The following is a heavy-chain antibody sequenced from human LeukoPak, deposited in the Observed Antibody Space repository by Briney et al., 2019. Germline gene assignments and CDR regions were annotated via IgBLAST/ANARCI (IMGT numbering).Heavy chain of an antibody. CDR3: ARHRGYGGNYDY. Sequence: GESLKISCMGSGYTFHNYWIAWVRQMPGKGLEWMGIIYPDDSDARYSPSFQGQVSISADKSITTAYLQWSSLKASDTAMYYCARHRGYGGNYDYWGQGTLVTVSS. CDR1: GYTFHNYW. J-gene: IGHJ4*02. CDR2: IYPDDSDA. V-gene: IGHV5-51*01. D-gene: IGHD4-23*01.